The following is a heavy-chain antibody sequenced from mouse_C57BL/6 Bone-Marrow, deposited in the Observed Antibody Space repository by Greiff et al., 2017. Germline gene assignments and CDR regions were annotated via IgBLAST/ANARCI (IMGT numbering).Heavy chain of an antibody. J-gene: IGHJ1*03. CDR2: IYPRSGNT. CDR1: GYTFTSYG. V-gene: IGHV1-81*01. CDR3: ARSDYYGSSYWYFDV. Sequence: VQLQQSGAELARPGASVKLSCKASGYTFTSYGISWVKQRTGQGLEWIGEIYPRSGNTYYNEKFKGKATLTADKSSSTAYMELRSLTSEDSAVYFCARSDYYGSSYWYFDVWGTGTTVTVSS. D-gene: IGHD1-1*01.